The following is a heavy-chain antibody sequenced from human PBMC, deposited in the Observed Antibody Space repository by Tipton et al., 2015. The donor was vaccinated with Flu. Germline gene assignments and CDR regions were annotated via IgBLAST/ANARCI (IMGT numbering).Heavy chain of an antibody. D-gene: IGHD5/OR15-5a*01. CDR2: IYDSART. CDR1: GYSISSGFY. V-gene: IGHV4-38-2*01. CDR3: ARVSTTRGFEF. J-gene: IGHJ4*02. Sequence: TLSLTCVVSGYSISSGFYWGWIRQPPGKGLEYIGSIYDSARTYYNPSLTSRVTISLDTSKSQFSLNLTSVTAADTAIYYCARVSTTRGFEFWGQGTPITVYS.